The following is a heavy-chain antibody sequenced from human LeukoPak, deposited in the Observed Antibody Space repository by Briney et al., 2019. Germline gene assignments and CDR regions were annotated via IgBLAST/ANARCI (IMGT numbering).Heavy chain of an antibody. CDR2: IYYSGST. Sequence: SETLSLTCTVSGGSISSGDYYWSWIRQPPGKGLEWIGYIYYSGSTYYNPSLKSRATISVDTSKNQFSLKLSSVTAADTAVYYCARGQQQPTSRFDPWGQGTLVTVSS. CDR1: GGSISSGDYY. V-gene: IGHV4-30-4*08. D-gene: IGHD6-13*01. CDR3: ARGQQQPTSRFDP. J-gene: IGHJ5*02.